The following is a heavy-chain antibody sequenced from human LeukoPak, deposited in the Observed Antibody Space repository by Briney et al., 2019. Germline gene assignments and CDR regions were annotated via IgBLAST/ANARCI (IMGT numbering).Heavy chain of an antibody. CDR2: IYYSGST. V-gene: IGHV4-30-4*01. CDR3: ARQTTGSTGDFDY. CDR1: GGSISSGDYY. Sequence: PSETLSLTCTVSGGSISSGDYYWSWIRQPPGKGLEWIGYIYYSGSTYYNPSLKSRVTISVDTSKNQFSLKLSSVTAADTAVYYCARQTTGSTGDFDYWGQGTLVTVSS. J-gene: IGHJ4*02. D-gene: IGHD1-1*01.